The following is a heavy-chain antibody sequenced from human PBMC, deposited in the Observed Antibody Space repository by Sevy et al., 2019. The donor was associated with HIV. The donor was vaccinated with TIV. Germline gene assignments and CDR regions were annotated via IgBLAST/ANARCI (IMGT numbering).Heavy chain of an antibody. V-gene: IGHV4-4*02. D-gene: IGHD2-21*01. CDR1: GVSISSSHW. CDR2: GYHSGST. Sequence: SETLSLTCGVSGVSISSSHWWSWVRQSPGKGLEWIGEGYHSGSTNYSPSLKSRVTISLDKSTNQVSLRLTSVTAADTAVYYWAARVSAIAYRFDYWGQGAPVTVSS. J-gene: IGHJ4*02. CDR3: AARVSAIAYRFDY.